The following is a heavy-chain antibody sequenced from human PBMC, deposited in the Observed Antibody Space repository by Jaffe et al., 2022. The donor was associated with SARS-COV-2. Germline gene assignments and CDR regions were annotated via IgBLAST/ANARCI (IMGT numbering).Heavy chain of an antibody. V-gene: IGHV4-34*01. CDR2: INHSGST. Sequence: QVQLQQWGAGLLKPSETLSLTCAVYGGSFSGYYWSWIRQPPGKGLEWIGEINHSGSTNYNPSLKSRVTISVDTSKNQFSLKLSSVTAADTAVYYCARGGRGHSSGWYRWYFDLWGRGTLVTVSS. J-gene: IGHJ2*01. CDR1: GGSFSGYY. D-gene: IGHD6-19*01. CDR3: ARGGRGHSSGWYRWYFDL.